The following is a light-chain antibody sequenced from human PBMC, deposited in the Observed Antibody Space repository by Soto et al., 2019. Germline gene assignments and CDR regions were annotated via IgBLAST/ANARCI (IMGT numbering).Light chain of an antibody. V-gene: IGKV1-27*01. CDR1: QDIGYF. CDR3: QKYDSAPFT. CDR2: SAS. J-gene: IGKJ3*01. Sequence: DIQMTQSPSSLSASVGDRVTITCRASQDIGYFLTWYQQRPGKVPKLIIYSASSCFSGAPSRFSGSGSGTDFTLTIFSLQPDDVATYYCQKYDSAPFTFGPGTRVEIK.